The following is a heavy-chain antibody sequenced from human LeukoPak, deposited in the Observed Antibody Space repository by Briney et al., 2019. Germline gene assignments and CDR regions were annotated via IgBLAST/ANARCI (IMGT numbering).Heavy chain of an antibody. V-gene: IGHV3-23*01. J-gene: IGHJ5*02. CDR3: AKDQRVDIVVVPAAIGFDP. CDR1: GFTFSSYA. Sequence: GGSLRLSCAASGFTFSSYAMSWVRQAPGKGLEWVSAISGSGGSTYYADSVKGWFTISRDNSKNTLYLQMNSLRAEDTAVYYCAKDQRVDIVVVPAAIGFDPWGQGTLVTVSS. CDR2: ISGSGGST. D-gene: IGHD2-2*01.